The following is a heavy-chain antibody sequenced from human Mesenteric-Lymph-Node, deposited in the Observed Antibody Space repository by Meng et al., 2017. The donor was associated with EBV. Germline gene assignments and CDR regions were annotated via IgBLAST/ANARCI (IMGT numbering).Heavy chain of an antibody. CDR2: IYHGGTT. J-gene: IGHJ4*02. D-gene: IGHD6-19*01. V-gene: IGHV4-4*03. CDR3: GGVGKWLPIDY. Sequence: RQGGAPGRGRPPGPLPPPCAVSGGSISSRNGWSWVGRPPGKGLEWIGKIYHGGTTTNTPSLKSGATISVDKPKNQFPLNLSFVTAADTAVYYCGGVGKWLPIDYWGQGTLVTVSS. CDR1: GGSISSRNG.